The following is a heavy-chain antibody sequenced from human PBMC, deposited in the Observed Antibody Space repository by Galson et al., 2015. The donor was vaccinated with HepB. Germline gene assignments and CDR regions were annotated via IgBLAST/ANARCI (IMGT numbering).Heavy chain of an antibody. J-gene: IGHJ4*02. V-gene: IGHV3-74*01. Sequence: SLRLSCAASGFTFSSYWMHWVRQAPGKGLVWVSRINSDGSSTSYADSVKGRFTISRDNAKNTLYLQMNSLRAEDTAAYYCARESDYGDFFDYWGQGTLVTVSS. CDR1: GFTFSSYW. D-gene: IGHD4-17*01. CDR3: ARESDYGDFFDY. CDR2: INSDGSST.